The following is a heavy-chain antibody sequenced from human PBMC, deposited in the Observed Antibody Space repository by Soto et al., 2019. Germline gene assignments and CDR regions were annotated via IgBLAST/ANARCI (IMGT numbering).Heavy chain of an antibody. D-gene: IGHD3-3*01. V-gene: IGHV3-49*04. CDR3: TRDAALRFMESSKNYYYGMDV. CDR2: MRSRAYGGTT. Sequence: GGSLRLSCTASGFTLGDYTMTWVRQAPGKGLEWVGFMRSRAYGGTTEYAASVKGRFTISRDDSESIAYLQMNSLKTEDTGVYYCTRDAALRFMESSKNYYYGMDVSGQGTMVTVFS. CDR1: GFTLGDYT. J-gene: IGHJ6*02.